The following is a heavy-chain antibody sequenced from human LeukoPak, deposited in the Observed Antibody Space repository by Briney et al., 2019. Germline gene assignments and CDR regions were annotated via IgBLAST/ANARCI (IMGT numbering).Heavy chain of an antibody. Sequence: GASVKVSCKACGYTLSSYGITWVRPAPGQGLEWMGWISAYNDNTVYAQRFQGRVSMTTDTSTNTAYMEVRSVTSDDTAIYYCARAKRSTMTTLDYWGQGTLVTVSS. CDR2: ISAYNDNT. D-gene: IGHD4-17*01. CDR1: GYTLSSYG. CDR3: ARAKRSTMTTLDY. J-gene: IGHJ4*02. V-gene: IGHV1-18*01.